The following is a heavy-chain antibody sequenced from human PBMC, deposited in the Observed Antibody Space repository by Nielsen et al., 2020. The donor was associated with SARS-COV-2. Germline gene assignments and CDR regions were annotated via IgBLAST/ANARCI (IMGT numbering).Heavy chain of an antibody. V-gene: IGHV3-23*01. D-gene: IGHD5-18*01. Sequence: GESLKISCAASGLIFSNYAMSWVRQAPGKGLEWVSGVSGSGNTTYYTASVKGRFTISRDNSKNTLYLQMNSLRAEDTAVYYCARRSGRYSYGLRPTELYGMDVWGQGTTVTVSS. CDR2: VSGSGNTT. CDR1: GLIFSNYA. CDR3: ARRSGRYSYGLRPTELYGMDV. J-gene: IGHJ6*02.